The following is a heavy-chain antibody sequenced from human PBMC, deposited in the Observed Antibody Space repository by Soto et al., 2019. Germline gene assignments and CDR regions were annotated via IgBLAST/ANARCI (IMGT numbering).Heavy chain of an antibody. Sequence: SETLSLTCTVSGGSISSSIYYWGWIRQPPGKGLEWIGSIYYSGSTYYNPSLKSRVTISVDTSKNQFSLKLSSVTAADTAVYYCARPLTGDMSGWSYWGQGTLVTVS. CDR3: ARPLTGDMSGWSY. D-gene: IGHD7-27*01. CDR1: GGSISSSIYY. J-gene: IGHJ4*02. CDR2: IYYSGST. V-gene: IGHV4-39*01.